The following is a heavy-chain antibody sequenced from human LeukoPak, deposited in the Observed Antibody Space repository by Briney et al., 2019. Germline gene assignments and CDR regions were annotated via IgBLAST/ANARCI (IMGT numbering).Heavy chain of an antibody. J-gene: IGHJ6*02. V-gene: IGHV4-59*12. CDR1: DGSINSYY. D-gene: IGHD3-3*01. CDR2: IYYNGNT. Sequence: SETLSLTCSVSDGSINSYYWNWIRRPPGKGLEWIGYIYYNGNTNYSPSLKSRVTMSVDTSKNLFSLKVSSVTAADTAVYYCARDPQYYDFWSGLRNYYGMDVWGQGTTVTVSS. CDR3: ARDPQYYDFWSGLRNYYGMDV.